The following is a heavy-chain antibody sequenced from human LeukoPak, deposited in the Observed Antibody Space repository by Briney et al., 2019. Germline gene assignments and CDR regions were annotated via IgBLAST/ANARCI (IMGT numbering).Heavy chain of an antibody. CDR1: GFTVSSNY. CDR2: LYGGGST. J-gene: IGHJ5*02. CDR3: ARAPPGYCSGGSCSRPLDL. Sequence: PGGSLRLSCAASGFTVSSNYMSWVRQAPGKGLEWVSVLYGGGSTYYADSVKGRFTISRDNSRNTLYLQMSSLRAEDTAVYYCARAPPGYCSGGSCSRPLDLWGQGTLVTVSS. D-gene: IGHD2-15*01. V-gene: IGHV3-66*01.